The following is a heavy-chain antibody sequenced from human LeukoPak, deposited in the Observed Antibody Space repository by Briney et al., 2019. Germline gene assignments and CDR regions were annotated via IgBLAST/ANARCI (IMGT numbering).Heavy chain of an antibody. Sequence: GGSLRLSCAASGFTFSSYEMNWVRQAPGKGLEWVSYISSSGSTIYYADSVKGRFTISRDNAKNSLYLQMNSLRAEDTAVYYCARDRVIVVVKGEHDAFDIWGQGTMVTVSS. CDR2: ISSSGSTI. V-gene: IGHV3-48*03. CDR1: GFTFSSYE. CDR3: ARDRVIVVVKGEHDAFDI. D-gene: IGHD3-22*01. J-gene: IGHJ3*02.